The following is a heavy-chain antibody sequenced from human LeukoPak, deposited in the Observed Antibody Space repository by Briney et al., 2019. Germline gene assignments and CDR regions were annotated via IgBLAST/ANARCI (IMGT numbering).Heavy chain of an antibody. J-gene: IGHJ5*02. D-gene: IGHD4-17*01. CDR3: ARGQPYGDYNYFDP. CDR2: INPSTGGT. V-gene: IGHV1-2*06. Sequence: EASVKVSCKASGYTFIGYYMHWVRQAPGQGLEWMGRINPSTGGTNSAQKFQGRVTMTRDTSISTAYMELSRLTSDDTAIYYCARGQPYGDYNYFDPWGQGTLVTDSS. CDR1: GYTFIGYY.